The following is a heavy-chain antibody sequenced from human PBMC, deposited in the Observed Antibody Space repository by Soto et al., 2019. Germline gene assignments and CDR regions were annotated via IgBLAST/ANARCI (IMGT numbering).Heavy chain of an antibody. J-gene: IGHJ6*02. CDR1: GGSISGINW. D-gene: IGHD3-10*01. CDR2: IYHSGST. Sequence: QVQLQESGPGLVKPSGTLSLTCAVSGGSISGINWWYWVRQPPGKGLEWIGEIYHSGSTHYNPSLKSRVTISVDTSKIQFSLNLSSVPAADTAVYYCARFGGGMDVWGQGTTVTVSS. V-gene: IGHV4-4*02. CDR3: ARFGGGMDV.